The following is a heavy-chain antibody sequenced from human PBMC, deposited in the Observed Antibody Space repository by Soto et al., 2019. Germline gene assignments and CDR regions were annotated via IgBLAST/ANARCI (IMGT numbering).Heavy chain of an antibody. D-gene: IGHD3-22*01. V-gene: IGHV3-11*01. Sequence: GGSLRLSCAASGLTFSDYYMSWIRQAPGKGLEWVSYLSSSGSTIYYADSVKGRFTISRDNAKNSLYLQMNSLRGEDTAVYYCARDLAYYYDSSGYPRYFDYWGQGTLVTVSS. CDR2: LSSSGSTI. CDR1: GLTFSDYY. CDR3: ARDLAYYYDSSGYPRYFDY. J-gene: IGHJ4*02.